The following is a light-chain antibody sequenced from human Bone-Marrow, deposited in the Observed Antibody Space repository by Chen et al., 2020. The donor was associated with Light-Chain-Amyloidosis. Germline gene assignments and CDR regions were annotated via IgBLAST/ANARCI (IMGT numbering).Light chain of an antibody. CDR3: SSYTITNTLV. CDR2: EVT. Sequence: QSALTQPAPVSGSPGQTITISCTGTSSDVGGANHVSLYQQHPDKAPRLMIYEVTNLPSWVPDSFSGSKSDNTALLTISGLQPEDEADYFCSSYTITNTLVFGSGTRVTVL. CDR1: SSDVGGANH. V-gene: IGLV2-14*01. J-gene: IGLJ1*01.